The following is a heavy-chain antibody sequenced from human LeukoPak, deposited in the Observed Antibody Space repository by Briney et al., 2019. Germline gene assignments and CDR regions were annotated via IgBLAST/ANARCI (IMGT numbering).Heavy chain of an antibody. CDR3: ARGSGTPAVLDY. Sequence: GASVKVSFTASGYTFTIYGISWVRQAPGQGGEWMGWISAYNGNTNYAQKLQGRGTITTETTTSTAYMERRSLRSDDTAVYYCARGSGTPAVLDYWGQGTLVTVSS. CDR1: GYTFTIYG. D-gene: IGHD1-26*01. J-gene: IGHJ4*02. V-gene: IGHV1-18*01. CDR2: ISAYNGNT.